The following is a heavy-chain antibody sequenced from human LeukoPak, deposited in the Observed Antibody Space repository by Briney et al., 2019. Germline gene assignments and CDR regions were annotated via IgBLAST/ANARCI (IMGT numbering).Heavy chain of an antibody. Sequence: SETLSLTCTVSGGSISSYYWSWIRQPAGKGLEWIGRIYTSGSTNYNPSLKSRVTMSVDTSKNQFSLKLSSVTAADTAVYYCAGTRYYYDSSGYFYWGQGTLVTVSS. D-gene: IGHD3-22*01. CDR3: AGTRYYYDSSGYFY. J-gene: IGHJ4*02. V-gene: IGHV4-4*07. CDR1: GGSISSYY. CDR2: IYTSGST.